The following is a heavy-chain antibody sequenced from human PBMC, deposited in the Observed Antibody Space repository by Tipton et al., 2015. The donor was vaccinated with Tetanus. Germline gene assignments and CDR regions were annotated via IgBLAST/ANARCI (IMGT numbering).Heavy chain of an antibody. CDR2: IFHSGST. CDR1: GGSMSNNY. D-gene: IGHD2-2*01. CDR3: ARRSYCSSSRCFDAFDL. V-gene: IGHV4-59*01. Sequence: TLSLTCTVSGGSMSNNYWSWIRQPPGKGLEWIAYIFHSGSTNYSPSLKSRVAISMDTSKNQISLKRSSVTAADTAVYYCARRSYCSSSRCFDAFDLWGQGTMVTVSS. J-gene: IGHJ3*01.